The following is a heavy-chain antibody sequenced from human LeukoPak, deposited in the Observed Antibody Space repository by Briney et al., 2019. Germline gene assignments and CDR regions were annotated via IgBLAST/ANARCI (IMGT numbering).Heavy chain of an antibody. CDR1: GFTFSSYA. CDR2: ISGSGGST. D-gene: IGHD5-18*01. J-gene: IGHJ4*02. CDR3: AKQTGYSYGFPGY. Sequence: GGSLRLSCAASGFTFSSYAMSWVRQAPGKRLEWVSAISGSGGSTYYADSVKGRFTISRDNSKNTLYLQMNSLRAEDTAVYYCAKQTGYSYGFPGYWGQGTLVTVSS. V-gene: IGHV3-23*01.